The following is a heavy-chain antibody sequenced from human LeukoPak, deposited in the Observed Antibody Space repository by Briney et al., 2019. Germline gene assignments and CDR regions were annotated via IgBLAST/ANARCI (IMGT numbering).Heavy chain of an antibody. CDR3: ARYYCTSTTCYYLDY. J-gene: IGHJ4*02. D-gene: IGHD2-2*01. Sequence: YPSETLSLTCTVSGGSISNYYWSWIRQPPGKGLEWIGYIYYSGNTKYNPSLKSRVTISVDTSKNQFSLKLSFVTAADTAVYYCARYYCTSTTCYYLDYWGQGTLVTVSS. V-gene: IGHV4-59*01. CDR2: IYYSGNT. CDR1: GGSISNYY.